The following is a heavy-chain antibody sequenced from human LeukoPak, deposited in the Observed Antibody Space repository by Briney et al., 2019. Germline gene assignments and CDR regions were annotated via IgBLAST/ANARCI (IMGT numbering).Heavy chain of an antibody. CDR1: GFTFSSYS. Sequence: GGSLRLSCAASGFTFSSYSMNWVRQAPGKGLEWVSSISSSSSYIYYADSVKGRFTISRDNAKNSLYLQMNSLRAEDTAVYYCAREGYIYGEGDYWGQGTLVTVSS. CDR3: AREGYIYGEGDY. CDR2: ISSSSSYI. V-gene: IGHV3-21*01. J-gene: IGHJ4*02. D-gene: IGHD5-18*01.